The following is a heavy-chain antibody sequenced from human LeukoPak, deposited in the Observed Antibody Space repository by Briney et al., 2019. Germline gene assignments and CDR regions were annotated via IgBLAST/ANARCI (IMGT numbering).Heavy chain of an antibody. Sequence: SETLSLTCTVSGGSISSYYWSWIRQPPGKGLEWIGYIYYSGSTNYNPSLKSRVTISVDTSKNQFSLKLSSVTAADTAVYYCARGGAIFGVVILTAFDYWGQGTLVTVSS. J-gene: IGHJ4*02. D-gene: IGHD3-3*01. CDR1: GGSISSYY. V-gene: IGHV4-59*01. CDR2: IYYSGST. CDR3: ARGGAIFGVVILTAFDY.